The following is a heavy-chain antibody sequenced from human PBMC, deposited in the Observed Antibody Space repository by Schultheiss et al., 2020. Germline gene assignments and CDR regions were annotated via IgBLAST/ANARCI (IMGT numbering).Heavy chain of an antibody. CDR3: AKGAKRGGIVVVPAAMGGVYFDY. CDR1: GFTFSSYG. V-gene: IGHV3-33*03. CDR2: IWYDADYK. Sequence: GGSLKLSCATSGFTFSSYGMHWVRQAPGKGLEWVAAIWYDADYKFYADSVKGRFTISRDNSKDTLYLQMNSLKAEDTGVYYCAKGAKRGGIVVVPAAMGGVYFDYWGQGTLVTVSS. J-gene: IGHJ4*02. D-gene: IGHD2-2*01.